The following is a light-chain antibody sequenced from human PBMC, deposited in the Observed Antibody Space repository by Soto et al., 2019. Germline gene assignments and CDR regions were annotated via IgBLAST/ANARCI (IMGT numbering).Light chain of an antibody. Sequence: DIVMTQSPDSLAVSLGERATINCKSSQSILYSSNNKNYLAWYQQKPGQPPKLLIYWASIRESGVPDRFSGSGSGTDFTLTISSLQAEDVALYCCQQYYSSWTFGQGTKVEIK. CDR2: WAS. J-gene: IGKJ1*01. CDR3: QQYYSSWT. CDR1: QSILYSSNNKNY. V-gene: IGKV4-1*01.